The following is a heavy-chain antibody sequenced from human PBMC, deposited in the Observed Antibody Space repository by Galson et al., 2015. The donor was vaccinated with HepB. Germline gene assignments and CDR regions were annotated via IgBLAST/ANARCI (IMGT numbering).Heavy chain of an antibody. CDR2: INYSGST. CDR3: ARGRRGSSRPGGWFDP. J-gene: IGHJ5*02. Sequence: LSLTCALYGGSFSAYYWSWIRQPPGKGLEWIGEINYSGSTNYNPSLKRRVTISVDTSKNHLSLKLTSVTAADTAVYYCARGRRGSSRPGGWFDPWGQGTLVTVSS. CDR1: GGSFSAYY. V-gene: IGHV4-34*01. D-gene: IGHD6-13*01.